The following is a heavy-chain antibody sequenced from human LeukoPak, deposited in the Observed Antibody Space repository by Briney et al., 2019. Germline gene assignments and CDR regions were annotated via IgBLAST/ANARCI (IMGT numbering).Heavy chain of an antibody. CDR2: INPNSGGT. J-gene: IGHJ3*02. V-gene: IGHV1-2*02. Sequence: ASVKVSCKASGYTFTGYYMHWVRQAPGQGLEWMGWINPNSGGTNYAQKFQGRVTMTRDTSISTAYMELSRPRSDDTAVYYCARGPGDGYYTERAFDIWGQGTMVTVSS. CDR1: GYTFTGYY. D-gene: IGHD5-24*01. CDR3: ARGPGDGYYTERAFDI.